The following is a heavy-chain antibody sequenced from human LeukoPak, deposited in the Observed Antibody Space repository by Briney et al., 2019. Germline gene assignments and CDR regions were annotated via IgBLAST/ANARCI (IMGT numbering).Heavy chain of an antibody. D-gene: IGHD3-3*01. V-gene: IGHV4-61*10. Sequence: SETLSLTCTVSGGSISSGSYYWSWIRQPAGKGLEWVGHIGSTNYNPSLKSRVTISVDTSKNQFSLKLSSVTAADTAVYYCATTTIFGGPGRFDPWGQGTLVTVSS. CDR1: GGSISSGSYY. J-gene: IGHJ5*02. CDR3: ATTTIFGGPGRFDP. CDR2: IGST.